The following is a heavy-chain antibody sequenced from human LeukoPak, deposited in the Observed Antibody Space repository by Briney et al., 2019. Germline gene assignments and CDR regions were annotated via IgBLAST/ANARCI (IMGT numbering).Heavy chain of an antibody. CDR2: ISGSGGST. D-gene: IGHD4-17*01. V-gene: IGHV3-23*01. CDR3: AKDPRVDYGPIGYYFDY. Sequence: VRQAPGXGLEWVSAISGSGGSTYYADSVKGRFTISRDNSKNTLYLQMNSLRAEDTAVYYCAKDPRVDYGPIGYYFDYWGQGTLVTVSS. J-gene: IGHJ4*02.